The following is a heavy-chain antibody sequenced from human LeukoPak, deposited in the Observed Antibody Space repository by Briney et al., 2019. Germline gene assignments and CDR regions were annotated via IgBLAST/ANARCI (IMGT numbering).Heavy chain of an antibody. Sequence: SSETRSLTCTVSGGSISSGSYYWSWIRQPAGKGLEWIGRIYTSGSTNYNPSLKSRVTISVDTSKNQFSLKLSSVTAADTAVYYCARATGYYYGMDVWGQGTTVTVSS. D-gene: IGHD3-10*01. V-gene: IGHV4-61*02. CDR3: ARATGYYYGMDV. CDR1: GGSISSGSYY. J-gene: IGHJ6*02. CDR2: IYTSGST.